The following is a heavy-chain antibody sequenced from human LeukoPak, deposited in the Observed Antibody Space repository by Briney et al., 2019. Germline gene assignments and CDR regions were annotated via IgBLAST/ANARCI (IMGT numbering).Heavy chain of an antibody. V-gene: IGHV6-1*01. Sequence: SQTLSLTCAISGDSVSINSAAWNWIRQSPSRGLEWLGRTYYRSKWYNDYAVSVKSRITINPDTSKNQFSLQLNSVTPEDTAVYYCARSDIVATMPLPQEGWFDPWGQGTLVTVSS. D-gene: IGHD5-12*01. CDR1: GDSVSINSAA. J-gene: IGHJ5*02. CDR3: ARSDIVATMPLPQEGWFDP. CDR2: TYYRSKWYN.